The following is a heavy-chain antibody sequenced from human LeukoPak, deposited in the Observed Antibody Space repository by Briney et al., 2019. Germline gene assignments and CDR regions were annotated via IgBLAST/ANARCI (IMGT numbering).Heavy chain of an antibody. CDR3: ASCPGIAAGGFGMDV. CDR2: IIPIFGIA. J-gene: IGHJ6*02. D-gene: IGHD6-13*01. Sequence: SVKVSCTASGGTFSSYAISWVRQAPGQGLEWMGRIIPIFGIANYAQKFQGRVTITADKSTSTAYMELSSLRSEDTAVYYCASCPGIAAGGFGMDVWGQGTTVTVSS. V-gene: IGHV1-69*04. CDR1: GGTFSSYA.